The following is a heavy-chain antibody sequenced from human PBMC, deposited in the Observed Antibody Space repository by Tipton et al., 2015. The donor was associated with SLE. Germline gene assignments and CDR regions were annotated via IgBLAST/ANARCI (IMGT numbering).Heavy chain of an antibody. CDR3: ARDLPDY. Sequence: SLRLSCVASGFIFKNYGMHWVRQAPGKGLEWVASIWFDGGNKYYADSVKGRITISRDNSKNTLFLEMNSLRDEDTAVYYCARDLPDYWGHGTLVSVSS. CDR2: IWFDGGNK. V-gene: IGHV3-33*01. CDR1: GFIFKNYG. J-gene: IGHJ4*03.